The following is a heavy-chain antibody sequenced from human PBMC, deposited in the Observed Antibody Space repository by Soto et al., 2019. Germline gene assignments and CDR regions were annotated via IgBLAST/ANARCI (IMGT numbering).Heavy chain of an antibody. J-gene: IGHJ5*02. CDR1: GGSISRGGYY. V-gene: IGHV4-31*03. CDR2: IYYSGST. Sequence: TPSLTCTVSGGSISRGGYYLGRIRQHPGKGLEWIGYIYYSGSTYYNPSLKSRVTISVDTSKNQFSLKLSSVTAADTAVYYCARSSEIVDWFDPWGQGTLVTVSS. CDR3: ARSSEIVDWFDP. D-gene: IGHD3-22*01.